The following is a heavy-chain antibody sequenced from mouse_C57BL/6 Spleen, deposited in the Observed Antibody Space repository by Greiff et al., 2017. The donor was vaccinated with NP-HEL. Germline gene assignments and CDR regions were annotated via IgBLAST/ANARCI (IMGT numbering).Heavy chain of an antibody. V-gene: IGHV1-50*01. Sequence: QVQLQQPGAELVKPGASVKLSCKASGYTFTSYWMQWVKQRPGQGLEWIGEIDPSDSYTNYNQKFKGKATLTVDTSSSTAYMQLSSLTSEDSAVYYCARGYYGTYFDYWGKGTTRTGSS. J-gene: IGHJ2*01. CDR3: ARGYYGTYFDY. CDR1: GYTFTSYW. CDR2: IDPSDSYT. D-gene: IGHD1-1*01.